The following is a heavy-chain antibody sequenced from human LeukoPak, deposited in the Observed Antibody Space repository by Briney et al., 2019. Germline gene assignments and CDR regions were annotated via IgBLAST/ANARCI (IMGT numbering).Heavy chain of an antibody. J-gene: IGHJ4*02. Sequence: SETLSLTCTVSGGTISSSSYNWGWIRQPPGKGLEWIGSIYYSGSTYYNPSLKSRVTISVDTSKNQFSLKLSSVTAADTAVYYCARHTVKEDKYYDILTGYYVLPYYFDYWGQGTLVTVSS. V-gene: IGHV4-39*01. CDR1: GGTISSSSYN. CDR2: IYYSGST. CDR3: ARHTVKEDKYYDILTGYYVLPYYFDY. D-gene: IGHD3-9*01.